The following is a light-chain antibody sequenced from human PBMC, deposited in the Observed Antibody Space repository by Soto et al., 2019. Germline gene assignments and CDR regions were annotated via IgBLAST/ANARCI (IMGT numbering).Light chain of an antibody. CDR2: DAS. V-gene: IGKV3-15*01. J-gene: IGKJ4*01. CDR1: QNVYNN. CDR3: QQCRNWPLT. Sequence: EIVMTQSPATLSVSPGEGATLSCKASQNVYNNLAWYQQRPGQPPRLLIYDASTRATGISARFSGSGYGTEFTLSICSLQSEDFAVYFCQQCRNWPLTFGGGT.